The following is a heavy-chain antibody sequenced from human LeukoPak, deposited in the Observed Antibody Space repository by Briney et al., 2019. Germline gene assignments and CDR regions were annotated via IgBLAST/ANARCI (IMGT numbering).Heavy chain of an antibody. CDR3: ARKVGATFYYYGMDV. V-gene: IGHV4-31*03. Sequence: SQTLSLTCTVSGGSISSGGYSWSWIRQHEGKGLEWIGYIYYSGSTYYNPSLKSRVTIPVDTSKNQFSLKLSSVTAADTAVYYCARKVGATFYYYGMDVWGQGTTVTVSS. J-gene: IGHJ6*02. CDR1: GGSISSGGYS. D-gene: IGHD1-26*01. CDR2: IYYSGST.